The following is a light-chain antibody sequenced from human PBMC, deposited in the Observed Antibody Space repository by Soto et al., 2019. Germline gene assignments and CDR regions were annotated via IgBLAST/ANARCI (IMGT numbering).Light chain of an antibody. CDR2: DVS. V-gene: IGLV2-14*03. CDR1: SSDVGGYNY. J-gene: IGLJ1*01. CDR3: NSYTSSSTYV. Sequence: QCVLTQPASVSGSPGQSITISCTGTSSDVGGYNYVSWYQHHPGEAPKVMIYDVSNRPSGISNRFSGSKSGNTASLTISGLQAEDDADYYCNSYTSSSTYVFGPGTKVTDL.